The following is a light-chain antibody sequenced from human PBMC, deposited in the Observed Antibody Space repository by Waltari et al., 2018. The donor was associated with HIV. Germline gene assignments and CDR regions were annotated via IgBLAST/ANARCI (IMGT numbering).Light chain of an antibody. CDR2: DDS. CDR3: QVWDSTSDHLWV. Sequence: APGQTARITCWGNTIGTKSVHWYRQKPCQAPVLVVYDDSDRPSGIPERFSGSNSGNAATLTISKVEVGDEADYFCQVWDSTSDHLWVFGGGSRLTVL. CDR1: TIGTKS. V-gene: IGLV3-21*02. J-gene: IGLJ3*02.